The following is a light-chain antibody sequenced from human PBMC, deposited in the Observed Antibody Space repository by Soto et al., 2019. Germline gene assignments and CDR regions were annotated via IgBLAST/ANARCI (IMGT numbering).Light chain of an antibody. V-gene: IGKV1-33*01. CDR3: QQYENLPT. J-gene: IGKJ5*01. Sequence: DIQMTRSPSSLSASVGDRVTITCQASQNINNYLNWYQQKPGRAPKLLIYDASNLEAGVPSRFMGSGSGTDFTFTISRMKPEDIATYYCQQYENLPTFGQGTRLEI. CDR2: DAS. CDR1: QNINNY.